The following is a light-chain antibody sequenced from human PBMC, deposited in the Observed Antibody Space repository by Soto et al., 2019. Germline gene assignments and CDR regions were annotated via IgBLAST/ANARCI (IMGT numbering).Light chain of an antibody. CDR2: GAS. CDR3: QQYDNWPPST. Sequence: EIVMTQSPATLSVSPGERATLSCRASQSVSSNLAWYQQKPGQAPRLLIYGASTRATGNPARFSGSWSGTDFNLTISSVQSEDFAVYYCQQYDNWPPSTFGQGTKLEIK. CDR1: QSVSSN. J-gene: IGKJ2*01. V-gene: IGKV3-15*01.